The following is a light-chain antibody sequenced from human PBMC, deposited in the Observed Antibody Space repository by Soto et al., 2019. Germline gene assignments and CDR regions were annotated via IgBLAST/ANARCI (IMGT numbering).Light chain of an antibody. CDR3: QQYGSSST. Sequence: EIVMTQSPGTLTMSQGERATLSCRASQSVSSSYLAWYQQKPGQAPRLLIYGASSRPTGIPDRFSGSGSGTDFTLTISRLEPEDFAVYYCQQYGSSSTFGQGTRLEIK. J-gene: IGKJ5*01. CDR1: QSVSSSY. CDR2: GAS. V-gene: IGKV3-20*01.